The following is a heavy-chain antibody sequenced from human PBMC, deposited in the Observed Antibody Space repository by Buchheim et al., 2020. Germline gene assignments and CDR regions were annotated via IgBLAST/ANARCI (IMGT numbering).Heavy chain of an antibody. CDR2: INHSGST. V-gene: IGHV4-34*01. J-gene: IGHJ4*02. Sequence: QVQLQQWGAGLLKPSETLSLTCAVYGGSFSGYYWSWIRQPPGKGLEWIGEINHSGSTNYNPSLKSRVTISVDTSKNQFSLKLSSVTAADTAAYYCARGPRERRLGYFDYWGQGTL. CDR1: GGSFSGYY. D-gene: IGHD1-1*01. CDR3: ARGPRERRLGYFDY.